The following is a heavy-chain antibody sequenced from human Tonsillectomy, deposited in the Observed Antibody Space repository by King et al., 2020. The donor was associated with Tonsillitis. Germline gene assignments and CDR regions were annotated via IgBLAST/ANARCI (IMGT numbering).Heavy chain of an antibody. CDR1: GGSFSGYY. CDR3: ARLKEAKRVATIGGSL. J-gene: IGHJ4*02. Sequence: VQLQQWGAGLLKPSETLSLTCAVYGGSFSGYYWSWIRQPPGKGLEWIGEINHSGSTNYNPSLKSRVTISVDTSKHQFSLKLSSVTAADTAVYYCARLKEAKRVATIGGSLWGRGPLVTVSS. CDR2: INHSGST. D-gene: IGHD5-12*01. V-gene: IGHV4-34*01.